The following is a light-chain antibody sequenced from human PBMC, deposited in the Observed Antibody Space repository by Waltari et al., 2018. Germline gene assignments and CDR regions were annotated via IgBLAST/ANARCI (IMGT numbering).Light chain of an antibody. J-gene: IGLJ1*01. V-gene: IGLV3-19*01. CDR3: NSRDSSGNHRYV. CDR2: GKN. CDR1: SLRRYY. Sequence: SSELTQDPAVSVALGQTVRITCQGDSLRRYYASWYQQKQGQAPVLVIYGKNNRPSGIPDRFSGSSSGNTASLTITGAQAEDEADYYCNSRDSSGNHRYVFGTGTKVTVL.